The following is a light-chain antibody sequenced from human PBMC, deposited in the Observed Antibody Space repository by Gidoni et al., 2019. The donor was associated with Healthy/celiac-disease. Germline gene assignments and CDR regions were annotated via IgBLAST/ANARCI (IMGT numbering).Light chain of an antibody. CDR2: QDS. CDR1: KLGDKY. J-gene: IGLJ2*01. V-gene: IGLV3-1*01. Sequence: SYELTQPSSVSVSPGQPASITCSGDKLGDKYACWFQQKPGQSPVLVIYQDSKRPSGIPERFSGSNPGNTATLTISGTQAMDEADYYCQAWDSSAVVFGGGTKLTV. CDR3: QAWDSSAVV.